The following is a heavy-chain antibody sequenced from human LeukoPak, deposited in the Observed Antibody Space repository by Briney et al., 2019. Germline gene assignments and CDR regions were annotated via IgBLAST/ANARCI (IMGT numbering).Heavy chain of an antibody. V-gene: IGHV4-30-4*01. CDR3: ARDLGYGDFDY. D-gene: IGHD4-17*01. J-gene: IGHJ4*02. CDR2: IYYSGST. CDR1: GGSISSGDYY. Sequence: KPSETLSLTCTVSGGSISSGDYYWSWIRQPPGKGLEWIGYIYYSGSTYYNPSLKSRVTISVDTSKNQFSLKLSSVTAADTAVYYCARDLGYGDFDYWGQGTLVTVSS.